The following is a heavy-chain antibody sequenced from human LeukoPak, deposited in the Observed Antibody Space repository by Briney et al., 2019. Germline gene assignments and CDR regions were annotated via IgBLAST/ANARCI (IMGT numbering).Heavy chain of an antibody. CDR2: MRRDGNEI. Sequence: PGGSLRLSCAASGFTFSSYAMSWVRQAPGKGLEWVANMRRDGNEIYYLDSVRGRFTISRDNAKNSLYLQMNSLRAEDTAVYYCARAVAYDPYNWFDPWGQGTLVTVSS. CDR3: ARAVAYDPYNWFDP. D-gene: IGHD6-19*01. CDR1: GFTFSSYA. V-gene: IGHV3-7*03. J-gene: IGHJ5*02.